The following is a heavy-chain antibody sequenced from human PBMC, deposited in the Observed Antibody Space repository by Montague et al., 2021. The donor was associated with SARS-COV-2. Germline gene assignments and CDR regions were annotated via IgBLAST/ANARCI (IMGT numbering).Heavy chain of an antibody. CDR3: AHRREDATLITEWFDP. CDR2: IYWDGDK. Sequence: PALVKPTQTLALTCTFSGFSLSTNGVGVGWIRQPPGKALEWLALIYWDGDKRYSPPLMRRLTISRGTSKNQVVLTMTNMNPVDTATYYCAHRREDATLITEWFDPWGQGTMVTVSS. D-gene: IGHD3-16*01. J-gene: IGHJ5*02. V-gene: IGHV2-5*02. CDR1: GFSLSTNGVG.